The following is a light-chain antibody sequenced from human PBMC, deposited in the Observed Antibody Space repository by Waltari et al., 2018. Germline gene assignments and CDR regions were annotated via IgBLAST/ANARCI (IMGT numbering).Light chain of an antibody. V-gene: IGLV2-14*01. CDR2: DVT. Sequence: QSALTQPVSVSGSPGQSITISCTGTYRDVGGYNYVSWYQQFPGEAPRLIIYDVTNRPSGVASRFSGSNTGDTASLTISGLQTEDEADYYCSSYTSSSTLKLFGGGTKLTVL. J-gene: IGLJ2*01. CDR3: SSYTSSSTLKL. CDR1: YRDVGGYNY.